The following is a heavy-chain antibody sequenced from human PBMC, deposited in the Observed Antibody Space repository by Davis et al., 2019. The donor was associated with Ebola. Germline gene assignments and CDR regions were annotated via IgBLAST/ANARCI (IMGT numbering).Heavy chain of an antibody. CDR1: GFTVSSYS. CDR3: ARGHYDFWSGYSYYFDY. Sequence: PGGSLRLSCAASGFTVSSYSMNWVRQAPGKGLEWVSSISSSSSYIYYADSVKGRFTISRDNAKNSLYLQMNSLRDDDTAVYYCARGHYDFWSGYSYYFDYWGQGTLVTVSS. CDR2: ISSSSSYI. D-gene: IGHD3-3*01. V-gene: IGHV3-21*01. J-gene: IGHJ4*02.